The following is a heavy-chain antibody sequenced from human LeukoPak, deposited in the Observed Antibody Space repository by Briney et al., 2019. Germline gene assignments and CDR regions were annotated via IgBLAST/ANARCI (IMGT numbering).Heavy chain of an antibody. Sequence: GGSLRLSCTASGFALSSYNMNWVRQAPGKGLEWLSYISTSSSVIYQADSVKGRLTISRDNSKNTLYLQMNSLRAEDTAVYYCAKRLSAVTTIWFDPWGQGTLVTVSS. CDR2: ISTSSSVI. D-gene: IGHD4-11*01. J-gene: IGHJ5*02. CDR1: GFALSSYN. CDR3: AKRLSAVTTIWFDP. V-gene: IGHV3-48*01.